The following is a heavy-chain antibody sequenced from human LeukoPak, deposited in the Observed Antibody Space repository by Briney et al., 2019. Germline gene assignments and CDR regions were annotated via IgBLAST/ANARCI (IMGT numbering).Heavy chain of an antibody. CDR2: INHSGST. CDR1: GFTFSSYS. D-gene: IGHD1-26*01. V-gene: IGHV4-34*01. J-gene: IGHJ4*02. CDR3: ARVEVGATCFDY. Sequence: GSLRLSCAASGFTFSSYSMNWVRQAPGKGLEWIGEINHSGSTNYNPSLKSRVTISVDTSKNQFSLKLSSVTAADTAVYYCARVEVGATCFDYWGQGTLVTVSS.